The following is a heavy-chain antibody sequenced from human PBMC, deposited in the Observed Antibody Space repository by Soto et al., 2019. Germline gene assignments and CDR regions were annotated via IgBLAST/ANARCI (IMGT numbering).Heavy chain of an antibody. CDR2: INTGNGDK. Sequence: QVQLVQSGAEVKKPGASVKVSCKTSGYSFTTYFMHWVRQAPGQRLEWMGWINTGNGDKKYSQQFQGRVTIARETSASTTDMELSSLRSEDTAVYYWARPYSNSWSTYFDYWGQGTLVTVSA. CDR1: GYSFTTYF. V-gene: IGHV1-3*04. CDR3: ARPYSNSWSTYFDY. J-gene: IGHJ4*02. D-gene: IGHD6-13*01.